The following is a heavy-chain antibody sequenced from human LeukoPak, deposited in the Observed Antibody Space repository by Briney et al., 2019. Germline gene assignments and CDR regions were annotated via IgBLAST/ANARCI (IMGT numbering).Heavy chain of an antibody. J-gene: IGHJ4*02. D-gene: IGHD2-2*01. Sequence: ASMKVSCKASGYTFTSYGISWVRQAPGQGLEWMGWISAYNGNTNYAQKLQGRVTLTSDTSTSTAYMDLSSLRFEDTAVYYCASDGAYQPPRYWGQGTLVTVSS. CDR1: GYTFTSYG. V-gene: IGHV1-18*01. CDR2: ISAYNGNT. CDR3: ASDGAYQPPRY.